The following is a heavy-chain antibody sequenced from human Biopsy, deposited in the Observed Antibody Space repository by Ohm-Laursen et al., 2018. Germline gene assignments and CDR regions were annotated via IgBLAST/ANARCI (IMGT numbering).Heavy chain of an antibody. V-gene: IGHV1-2*02. Sequence: ATVKISCKASSYTFTDYNIHWMRQAPGQGLEWLGYINCKTGATNYAQKFQGTVTMTRDTSISTAYLALGSLRSADTAIYYCARDPLNGHKHFDYWGQGSLVTVSS. CDR2: INCKTGAT. D-gene: IGHD2-8*01. CDR1: SYTFTDYN. CDR3: ARDPLNGHKHFDY. J-gene: IGHJ4*02.